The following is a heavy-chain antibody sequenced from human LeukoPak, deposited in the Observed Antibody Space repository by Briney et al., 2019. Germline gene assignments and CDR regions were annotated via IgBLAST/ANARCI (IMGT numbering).Heavy chain of an antibody. CDR1: GGTFSSYA. CDR3: ARTYYDILTGYYRYYYYYGMDV. J-gene: IGHJ6*04. D-gene: IGHD3-9*01. CDR2: IIPIFGAA. Sequence: SVKVSCKASGGTFSSYAISWVRQAPGQGLEWMGGIIPIFGAANYAQKFQGRVTITADKSTSTAYMELSSLRSEDTAVCYCARTYYDILTGYYRYYYYYGMDVWGKGTTVTVSS. V-gene: IGHV1-69*06.